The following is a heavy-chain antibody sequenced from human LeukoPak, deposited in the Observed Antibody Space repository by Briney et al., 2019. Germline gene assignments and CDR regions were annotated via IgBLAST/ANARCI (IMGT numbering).Heavy chain of an antibody. CDR2: ISGSGSTE. CDR1: GFTFSSYE. V-gene: IGHV3-48*03. J-gene: IGHJ6*02. CDR3: ARGGRGYGMDV. Sequence: PGGSLRLSCAASGFTFSSYEINWVRQAPGKGLVWVSSISGSGSTENYADSVTGRFTISRDNAKDSLFLQMYSLRGEDTAVYYCARGGRGYGMDVWGQGTTVTVSS.